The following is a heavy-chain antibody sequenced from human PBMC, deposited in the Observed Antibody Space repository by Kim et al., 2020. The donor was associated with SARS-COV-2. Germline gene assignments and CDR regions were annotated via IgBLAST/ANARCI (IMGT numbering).Heavy chain of an antibody. CDR2: IKQDGSEK. V-gene: IGHV3-7*01. CDR3: ARENPLDLYGSGSYVAEYNWFDP. J-gene: IGHJ5*02. D-gene: IGHD3-10*01. CDR1: GFTFSSYW. Sequence: GGSLRLSCAASGFTFSSYWMSWVRQAPGKGLEWVANIKQDGSEKYYVDSVKGRFTISRDNAKNSLYLQMNSLRAEDTAVYYCARENPLDLYGSGSYVAEYNWFDPWGQGTLVTVSS.